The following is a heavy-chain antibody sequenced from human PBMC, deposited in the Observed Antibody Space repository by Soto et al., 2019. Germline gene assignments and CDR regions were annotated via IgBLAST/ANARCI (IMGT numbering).Heavy chain of an antibody. V-gene: IGHV3-30*18. D-gene: IGHD6-6*01. Sequence: GGSLRLSCAASGFTFSSYGMHRVRQAPGKGLEWVAVISYDGSNKYYADSVKGRFTISRDNSKNTLYLQMNSLRAEDTAVYYCAKVEDIAALMVYYYYGMDVWGQGTTVTVSS. CDR3: AKVEDIAALMVYYYYGMDV. J-gene: IGHJ6*02. CDR1: GFTFSSYG. CDR2: ISYDGSNK.